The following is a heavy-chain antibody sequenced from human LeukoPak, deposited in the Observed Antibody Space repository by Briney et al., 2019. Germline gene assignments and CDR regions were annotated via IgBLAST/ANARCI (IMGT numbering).Heavy chain of an antibody. CDR3: ATSDYYDSSGYPFDY. CDR2: IDPSDSYT. V-gene: IGHV5-10-1*01. D-gene: IGHD3-22*01. CDR1: GYSFTSYW. J-gene: IGHJ4*02. Sequence: GESLKISCKGSGYSFTSYWISWVRQMPGKGLEWMGRIDPSDSYTNYSPSFQGHVTISADKSISTAYLQWSSLKASDTAMYYCATSDYYDSSGYPFDYWGQGTLVTVSS.